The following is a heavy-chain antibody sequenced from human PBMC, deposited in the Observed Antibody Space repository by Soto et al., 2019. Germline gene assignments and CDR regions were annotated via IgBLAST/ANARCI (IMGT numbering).Heavy chain of an antibody. CDR3: AKDGYGGNSLVYYFDY. J-gene: IGHJ4*02. D-gene: IGHD4-17*01. CDR2: ISYDGSNK. Sequence: XXSLRLTFAASGFTFSSYGMHWVRQAPGKGLEWVAVISYDGSNKYYADSVKGRFTISRDNSKNTLYLQMNSLRAEDTAVYHCAKDGYGGNSLVYYFDYWGQGTLVTVSS. V-gene: IGHV3-30*18. CDR1: GFTFSSYG.